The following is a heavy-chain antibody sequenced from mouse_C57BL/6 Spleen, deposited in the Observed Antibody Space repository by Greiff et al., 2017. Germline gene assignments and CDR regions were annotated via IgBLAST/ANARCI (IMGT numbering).Heavy chain of an antibody. CDR3: ARHEEDECTAQARSGDAMGY. CDR1: GYTFTEYT. V-gene: IGHV1-62-2*01. D-gene: IGHD3-2*02. Sequence: QVQLQQSGAELVKPGASVKLSCKASGYTFTEYTIHWVKQRSGQGLEWIGWFYPGSGSIKYNEKFKDKATLTVDKSSSTVSMELSRLTSEDSAVYVCARHEEDECTAQARSGDAMGYWGQGTSVTVSS. J-gene: IGHJ4*01. CDR2: FYPGSGSI.